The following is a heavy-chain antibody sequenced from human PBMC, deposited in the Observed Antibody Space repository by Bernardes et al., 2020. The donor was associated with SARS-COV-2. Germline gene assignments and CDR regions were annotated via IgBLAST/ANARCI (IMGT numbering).Heavy chain of an antibody. J-gene: IGHJ4*02. CDR1: GYTFIDYY. CDR3: ASSFYCSSTSCYTDRDYFDY. V-gene: IGHV1-2*02. CDR2: INPNSGGT. D-gene: IGHD2-2*02. Sequence: ASVKVSCKASGYTFIDYYLHWVRQAPGQGLEWMGWINPNSGGTNYAQKFQGRVTMTRDTSISTAYMELSRLRSDDTAVYYCASSFYCSSTSCYTDRDYFDYWGQGTLVTVSS.